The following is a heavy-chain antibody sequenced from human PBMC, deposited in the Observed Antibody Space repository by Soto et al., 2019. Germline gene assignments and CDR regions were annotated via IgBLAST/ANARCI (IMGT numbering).Heavy chain of an antibody. D-gene: IGHD2-21*02. J-gene: IGHJ4*02. V-gene: IGHV1-18*01. Sequence: ASVKVSCKTSGYTFTTFGISWVRQAPGQGLEWVGWVSTANGDKKYAQKFQGRVIMTTDTSTRTAFLELRSLTSDDTAVFYCARASCRSVACYCPDYWRKETLVTASS. CDR3: ARASCRSVACYCPDY. CDR2: VSTANGDK. CDR1: GYTFTTFG.